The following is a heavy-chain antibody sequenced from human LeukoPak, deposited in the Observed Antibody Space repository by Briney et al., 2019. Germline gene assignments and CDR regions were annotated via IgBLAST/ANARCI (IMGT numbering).Heavy chain of an antibody. Sequence: GGSLRLSCTASGFSFSGHWMHWARQLPGKGLVWVSRISPTGSTTSYADSVKGRFTVSRDNAKNTLYLQVNNLRAEDTAVYYCARGPSSNWSGLDFWGQGTLVTVSS. CDR3: ARGPSSNWSGLDF. J-gene: IGHJ4*02. V-gene: IGHV3-74*01. D-gene: IGHD6-13*01. CDR2: ISPTGSTT. CDR1: GFSFSGHW.